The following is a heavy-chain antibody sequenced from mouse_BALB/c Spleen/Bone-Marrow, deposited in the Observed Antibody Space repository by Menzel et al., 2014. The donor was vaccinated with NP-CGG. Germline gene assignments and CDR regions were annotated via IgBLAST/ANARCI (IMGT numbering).Heavy chain of an antibody. Sequence: EVMLVESGGGLVQPGGSRKLSCAASGFTFSSFGMHWVRQAPEKGLEWVAYISSGSSTIYYADTVKGRFTISRDNPKNTLFLQMTSLRSEDTAMYYCTRKGALITHYYAMDYWGQGTSAPVSS. V-gene: IGHV5-17*02. CDR3: TRKGALITHYYAMDY. J-gene: IGHJ4*01. CDR1: GFTFSSFG. D-gene: IGHD2-4*01. CDR2: ISSGSSTI.